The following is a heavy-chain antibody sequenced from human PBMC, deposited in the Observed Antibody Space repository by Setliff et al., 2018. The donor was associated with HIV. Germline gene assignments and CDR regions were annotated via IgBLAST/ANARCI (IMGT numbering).Heavy chain of an antibody. V-gene: IGHV4-34*01. D-gene: IGHD4-4*01. J-gene: IGHJ5*02. CDR1: GASITSHY. Sequence: SETLSLTCTVSGASITSHYWNWIRQPPGKGLEWIGEINHSGSTNYNPSLKSRVTISIDTSKSQFSLKLSSVTAADTAMYYCARGRMATVLIRNWIDPWGQGSLVTVSS. CDR2: INHSGST. CDR3: ARGRMATVLIRNWIDP.